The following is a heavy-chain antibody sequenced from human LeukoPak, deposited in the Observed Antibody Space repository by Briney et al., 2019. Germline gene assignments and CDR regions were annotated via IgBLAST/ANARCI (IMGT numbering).Heavy chain of an antibody. CDR3: AAIFHDSSGPAFDY. V-gene: IGHV6-1*01. J-gene: IGHJ4*02. CDR1: GDSVSSNSAA. Sequence: SQTLSLTCAISGDSVSSNSAAWNWIRQSPSRGLEWLGRTYYRSKWYNDYAVSVKSRITINPDTSKNQFSLQLNSVTPEDTAVYYCAAIFHDSSGPAFDYWGQGTLVTVSS. D-gene: IGHD3-22*01. CDR2: TYYRSKWYN.